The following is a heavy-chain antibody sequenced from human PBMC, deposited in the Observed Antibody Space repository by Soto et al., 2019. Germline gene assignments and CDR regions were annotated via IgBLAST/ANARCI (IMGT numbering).Heavy chain of an antibody. D-gene: IGHD1-26*01. CDR2: IHSSGRP. CDR1: GASVSNEDYY. Sequence: PSETLSLTCTVSGASVSNEDYYWTWVRQRPCRGLEWIALIHSSGRPLSTPSLKNRVTISVDTSKNHFSLNLRSGTAADTAVYFGARMPGGTSRHDLDYWGQGSLVTVSS. J-gene: IGHJ4*02. V-gene: IGHV4-30-4*02. CDR3: ARMPGGTSRHDLDY.